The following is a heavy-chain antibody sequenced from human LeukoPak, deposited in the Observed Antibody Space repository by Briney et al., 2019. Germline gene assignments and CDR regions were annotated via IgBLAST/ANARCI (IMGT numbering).Heavy chain of an antibody. CDR1: GFTFSDYY. V-gene: IGHV3-11*04. J-gene: IGHJ3*02. Sequence: PGGPLRLSCAASGFTFSDYYMSWIRQAPGKGLEWVSYISRSGTTIYYADSVKGRFTISRDNAKNSLYLQMNSLRAEDTAVYYCARDFRTFFYDSSGPPNDAFDIWGQGTMVTVSS. CDR3: ARDFRTFFYDSSGPPNDAFDI. CDR2: ISRSGTTI. D-gene: IGHD3-22*01.